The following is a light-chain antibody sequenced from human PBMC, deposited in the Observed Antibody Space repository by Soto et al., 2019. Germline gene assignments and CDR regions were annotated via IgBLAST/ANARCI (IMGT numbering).Light chain of an antibody. CDR1: QDISDY. V-gene: IGKV1-33*01. CDR2: DAS. J-gene: IGKJ1*01. CDR3: QQSYSSPPT. Sequence: DIQMTQSPSSLSASVGDRVTITCQASQDISDYLNWYQQKPGKAPKLLIYDASNLETGVPSRFSGSGSGTDFSFTISSLQAEDFATYYCQQSYSSPPTFGQGTKLDVK.